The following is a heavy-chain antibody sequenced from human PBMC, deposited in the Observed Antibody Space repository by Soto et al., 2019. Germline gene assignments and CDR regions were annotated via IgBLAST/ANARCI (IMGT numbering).Heavy chain of an antibody. Sequence: ASVKVSCKASGYTFSSYGISWVRQAPGQGLEWLGWINACNGNTNYAQKFQGRVTITTDTSTSTAYMELKSLRSDDTAVYYCAGSSSFYSPFEYWGQGTLVTVSS. J-gene: IGHJ4*01. CDR1: GYTFSSYG. D-gene: IGHD2-2*01. CDR3: AGSSSFYSPFEY. CDR2: INACNGNT. V-gene: IGHV1-18*01.